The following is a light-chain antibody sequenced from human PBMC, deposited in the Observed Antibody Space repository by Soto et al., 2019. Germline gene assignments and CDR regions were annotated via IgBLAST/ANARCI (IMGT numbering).Light chain of an antibody. V-gene: IGKV3-11*01. CDR3: QQRSNWTFT. Sequence: EIVLTQSPATLSLSPGERATFSCRASQSVSSYLAWYQQKPGQAPRLLIYDASNRATGIPARFSGSGSGTDFTLTISSLEPEDFAVYYCQQRSNWTFTFGPGTKVDIK. CDR2: DAS. CDR1: QSVSSY. J-gene: IGKJ3*01.